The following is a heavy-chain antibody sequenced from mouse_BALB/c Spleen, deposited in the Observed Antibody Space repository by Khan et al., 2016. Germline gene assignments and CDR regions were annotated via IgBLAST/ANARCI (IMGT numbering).Heavy chain of an antibody. Sequence: EVQLVESGGGLVQPKGSLKLSCAASGLTFNTYAMNWVRQASGKGLEWVARIRSKSNNYATYYDDSGKDRVNISRDDSTSMLYLQMNNLKTEDTAMYYGVRQRGNYEAWFAYWGQGTLVTVSA. J-gene: IGHJ3*01. CDR3: VRQRGNYEAWFAY. CDR1: GLTFNTYA. V-gene: IGHV10-1*02. D-gene: IGHD2-1*01. CDR2: IRSKSNNYAT.